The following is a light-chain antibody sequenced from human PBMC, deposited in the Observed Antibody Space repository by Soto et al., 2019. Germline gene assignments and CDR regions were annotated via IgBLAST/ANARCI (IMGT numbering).Light chain of an antibody. J-gene: IGKJ1*01. Sequence: DIQMTQSPSTLSASVGDRVTITCRASQSISSWVAWYQQKPGKAPKLLIYKASSLESGVPSRFSGSGSGTEFPLTISSLQPDDFATYYCQQYNSYSRPFGQGTKVDI. CDR1: QSISSW. CDR2: KAS. CDR3: QQYNSYSRP. V-gene: IGKV1-5*03.